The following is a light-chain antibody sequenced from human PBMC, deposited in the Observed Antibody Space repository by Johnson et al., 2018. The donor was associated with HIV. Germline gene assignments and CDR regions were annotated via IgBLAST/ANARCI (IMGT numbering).Light chain of an antibody. V-gene: IGLV1-51*01. CDR2: DHD. J-gene: IGLJ1*01. CDR3: ETWDSSLSGYYV. CDR1: SSNIGINY. Sequence: QSVLTQPPSVSAAPGQKVTISCSGSSSNIGINYVSWFQQLPGTAPKLLIYDHDKRPSGIPDRFSGSKSGTSATLGITGLQTGDEADYYCETWDSSLSGYYVFGTGTKLTVL.